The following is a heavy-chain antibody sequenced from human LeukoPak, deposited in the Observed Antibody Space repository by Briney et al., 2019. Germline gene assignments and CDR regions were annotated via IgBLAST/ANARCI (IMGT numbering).Heavy chain of an antibody. D-gene: IGHD1-7*01. V-gene: IGHV1-69*02. J-gene: IGHJ4*02. Sequence: GASVKVSCKASGYTFTGYYMHWVRQAPGQGLEWMGRIIPILGIANYAQKFQGRVTITADKSTSTAYMELSSLRSEDTAVYYCARYLEAGTTYYFDYWGQGTLVTVSS. CDR3: ARYLEAGTTYYFDY. CDR1: GYTFTGYY. CDR2: IIPILGIA.